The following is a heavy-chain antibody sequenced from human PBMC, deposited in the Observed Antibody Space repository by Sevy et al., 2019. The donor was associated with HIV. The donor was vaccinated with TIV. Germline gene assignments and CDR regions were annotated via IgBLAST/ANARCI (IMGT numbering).Heavy chain of an antibody. J-gene: IGHJ3*02. V-gene: IGHV3-21*01. Sequence: GGSLRLSCAASGFTFSSYSMNWVRQAPGKGLEWVSSISSSSSYIYYADSVKGRFTISRDNAKNSLYLQMNSLRAEDTAVYYCARDTFGWFGELSPHDAFDIWGQGTMVTVSS. CDR1: GFTFSSYS. CDR2: ISSSSSYI. D-gene: IGHD3-10*01. CDR3: ARDTFGWFGELSPHDAFDI.